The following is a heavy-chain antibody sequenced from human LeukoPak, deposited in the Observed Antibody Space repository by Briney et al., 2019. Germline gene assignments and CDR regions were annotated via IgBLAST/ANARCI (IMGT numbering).Heavy chain of an antibody. D-gene: IGHD3-9*01. J-gene: IGHJ6*02. CDR3: ARGWGYDILTGYYYYGMDV. CDR1: GYTFTSYD. Sequence: ASVKVSCKSSGYTFTSYDFNWVRQATGQGLEWMGWMNPNSGNTGYAQKFQGRVTMTRNTSISTAYMELSSLRSEDTAVYYCARGWGYDILTGYYYYGMDVWGQGTTVTVSS. CDR2: MNPNSGNT. V-gene: IGHV1-8*01.